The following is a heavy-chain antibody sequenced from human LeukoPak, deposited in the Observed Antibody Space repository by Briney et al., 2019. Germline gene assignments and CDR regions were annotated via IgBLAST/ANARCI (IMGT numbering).Heavy chain of an antibody. D-gene: IGHD6-19*01. J-gene: IGHJ3*02. CDR1: GGSISSYY. CDR2: IYTSGST. Sequence: PSETLSLTYTVSGGSISSYYWSWIRQPAGKGLEWIGRIYTSGSTNYNPSLKSRVTMSVDTSKNQFSLKLSSVTAADTAVYYCARDIAVAGTGAFDIWGQGTMVTVSS. V-gene: IGHV4-4*07. CDR3: ARDIAVAGTGAFDI.